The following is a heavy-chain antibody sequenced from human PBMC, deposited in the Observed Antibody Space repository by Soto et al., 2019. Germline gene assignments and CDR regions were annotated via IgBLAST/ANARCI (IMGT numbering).Heavy chain of an antibody. CDR2: ISAYNGNT. Sequence: GPSVKVSCKASGYTFTSYGISWVRQAPGQGLEWMGWISAYNGNTNYAQKLQGRVTMTTDTSTSTAYMELRSLRSDDTAVYYCARDPTIFGVVTPYGMDVWGQGTTVTVSS. J-gene: IGHJ6*02. D-gene: IGHD3-3*01. V-gene: IGHV1-18*04. CDR3: ARDPTIFGVVTPYGMDV. CDR1: GYTFTSYG.